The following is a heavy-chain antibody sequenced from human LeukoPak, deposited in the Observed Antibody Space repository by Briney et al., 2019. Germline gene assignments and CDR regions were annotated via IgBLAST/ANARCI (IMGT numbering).Heavy chain of an antibody. Sequence: GGSLRLSCAASGFTFSSYWMSWVRQAPGKGLEWVANIKRDGSEKYYVDSVKGRFTISRDNAKNSLYLQMNSLRAEDTAVYYCASHSSTSRNWFDPWGQGTLVTVSS. V-gene: IGHV3-7*01. CDR1: GFTFSSYW. CDR2: IKRDGSEK. D-gene: IGHD2-2*01. CDR3: ASHSSTSRNWFDP. J-gene: IGHJ5*02.